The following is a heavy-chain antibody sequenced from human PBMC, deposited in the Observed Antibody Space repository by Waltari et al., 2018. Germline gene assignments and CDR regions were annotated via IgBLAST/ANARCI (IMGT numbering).Heavy chain of an antibody. J-gene: IGHJ4*02. Sequence: EVQLVESGGGLVQPGGSLRLSCVASGFTFSRHWMGWLRQAPGKGLEWVANINEDESGKFYADSVKGRFTISRDNAKNSLYLQMNSLRVEDTAYYYCARDMGIYTNYAAYWGQGTLVTVSS. V-gene: IGHV3-7*01. CDR2: INEDESGK. CDR3: ARDMGIYTNYAAY. CDR1: GFTFSRHW. D-gene: IGHD4-4*01.